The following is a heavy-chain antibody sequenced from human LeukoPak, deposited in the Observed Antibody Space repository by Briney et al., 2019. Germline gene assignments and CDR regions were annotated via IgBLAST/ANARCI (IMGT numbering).Heavy chain of an antibody. V-gene: IGHV1-2*02. Sequence: ASVKVSCKASGYTFTGYYMNWVRQAPGQGLEWMGWINPNSGGTNYAQKFQGRVTMTRDTSISTAYMELSRLRSDDTAVYYCARDSEYSSSFAYWWGQGTLVTVSS. CDR2: INPNSGGT. D-gene: IGHD6-6*01. CDR3: ARDSEYSSSFAYW. CDR1: GYTFTGYY. J-gene: IGHJ4*02.